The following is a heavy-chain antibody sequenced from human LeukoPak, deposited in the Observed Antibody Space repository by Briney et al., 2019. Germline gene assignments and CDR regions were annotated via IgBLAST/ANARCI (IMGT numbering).Heavy chain of an antibody. CDR2: FKRKVHGGTT. CDR3: SCHMTCADY. Sequence: PGGSLRLSCAASGFTFSDAWMSWVRQAPGKGLEWVARFKRKVHGGTTDYAAPVNGRFTISRDDSENKLYLQMTSLKTEDTGVYFCSCHMTCADYWGQGTLVTVSS. CDR1: GFTFSDAW. D-gene: IGHD2-21*01. V-gene: IGHV3-15*01. J-gene: IGHJ4*02.